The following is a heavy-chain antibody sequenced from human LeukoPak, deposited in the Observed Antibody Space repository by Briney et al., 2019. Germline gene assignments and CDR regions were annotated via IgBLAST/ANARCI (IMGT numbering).Heavy chain of an antibody. CDR2: IIPISGRP. V-gene: IGHV1-69*04. Sequence: SVKVSCKASGGTFSTYAINWVRQAPGQGLEWMGRIIPISGRPKYAQKFQGRVTITADKSTSTVYMELSSLRSEDTAVYYCATDPRWEISPTKVWYFDYWGQGTLVTVSS. D-gene: IGHD1-26*01. CDR1: GGTFSTYA. CDR3: ATDPRWEISPTKVWYFDY. J-gene: IGHJ4*02.